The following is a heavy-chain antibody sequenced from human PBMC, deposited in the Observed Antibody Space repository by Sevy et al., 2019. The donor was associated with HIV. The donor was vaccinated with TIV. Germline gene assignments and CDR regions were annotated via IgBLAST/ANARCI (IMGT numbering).Heavy chain of an antibody. CDR3: ARAGSGWYYFDY. V-gene: IGHV6-1*01. D-gene: IGHD6-19*01. CDR2: TYYTSKWYN. Sequence: KQSQTLSLTCAISGDSVSSNSAAWNWIRQSPSRGLEWLGRTYYTSKWYNEYAVSVKSRITIDPDTSKNQFSLQLNSMTPEDTAVYFCARAGSGWYYFDYWGQGTLVTVSS. CDR1: GDSVSSNSAA. J-gene: IGHJ4*02.